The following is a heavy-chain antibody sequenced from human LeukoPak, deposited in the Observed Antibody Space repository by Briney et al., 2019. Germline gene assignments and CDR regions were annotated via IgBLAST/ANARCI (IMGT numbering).Heavy chain of an antibody. CDR2: IQHDGRNK. V-gene: IGHV3-30*02. J-gene: IGHJ4*02. Sequence: GGSLRLSCAASGFTFSVYGMYWVRQAPGKGLEWVAYIQHDGRNKYYADSVKGRFTISRDKSNDTLYLQMNSLRAEDTAVYYCAKPRPGNYPQPNDYWGQGTLVTVSS. D-gene: IGHD3-10*01. CDR1: GFTFSVYG. CDR3: AKPRPGNYPQPNDY.